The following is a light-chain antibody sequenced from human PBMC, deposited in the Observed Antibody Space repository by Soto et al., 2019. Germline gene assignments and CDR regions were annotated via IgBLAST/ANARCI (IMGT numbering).Light chain of an antibody. CDR2: EVS. CDR1: SSDVGAYKY. V-gene: IGLV2-8*01. Sequence: QSALTQPPSASGSPGQSVTISCTGTSSDVGAYKYVSWYQQYPGKAPKLMIYEVSTRTSGVPDRFSGSKSGNTASLTVSGLQAEDEADYYCTSYVGSNIWVFGGGTKVTV. CDR3: TSYVGSNIWV. J-gene: IGLJ3*02.